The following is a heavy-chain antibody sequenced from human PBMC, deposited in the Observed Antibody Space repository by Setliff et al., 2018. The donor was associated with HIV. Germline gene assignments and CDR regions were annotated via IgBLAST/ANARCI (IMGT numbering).Heavy chain of an antibody. D-gene: IGHD3-22*01. CDR2: MNTDGSST. CDR3: AKDRYYDSSGSPFDY. J-gene: IGHJ4*02. Sequence: PGGSLRLSCAASGFIFSSYWMHWVRQAPGKGLVWVFGMNTDGSSTRYADSVKGRFTISRDNSKNTLYLQMNSLRAEDTAVYYCAKDRYYDSSGSPFDYWGQGTLVTVSS. V-gene: IGHV3-74*01. CDR1: GFIFSSYW.